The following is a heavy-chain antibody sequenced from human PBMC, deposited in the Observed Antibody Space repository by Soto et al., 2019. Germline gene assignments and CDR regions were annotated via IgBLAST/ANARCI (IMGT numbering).Heavy chain of an antibody. CDR1: GFTFSNAW. CDR2: IKSKTDGGTT. Sequence: PGGSLRLSCAASGFTFSNAWMSWVRQAPGKGLEWVGRIKSKTDGGTTDYAAPVKGRFTISRDDSKNTLYLQMNSLKTEDTAVYYCTTRFGCSGGSCYRYYGMDVWGQGTTVTVSS. V-gene: IGHV3-15*05. CDR3: TTRFGCSGGSCYRYYGMDV. D-gene: IGHD2-15*01. J-gene: IGHJ6*02.